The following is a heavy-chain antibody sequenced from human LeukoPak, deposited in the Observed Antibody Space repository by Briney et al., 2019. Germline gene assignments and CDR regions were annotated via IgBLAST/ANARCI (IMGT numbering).Heavy chain of an antibody. D-gene: IGHD6-13*01. Sequence: ASVKVSCKASGYTFTSYYMHWVRQPPGQGLEWMGIINTSGGSRSYAQKFQDRVTMTRYTSTSTIYISLNRLRSGDTAVYYCAREMGQQARYYFDYWGQGTLVTVSS. J-gene: IGHJ4*02. CDR3: AREMGQQARYYFDY. CDR1: GYTFTSYY. CDR2: INTSGGSR. V-gene: IGHV1-46*01.